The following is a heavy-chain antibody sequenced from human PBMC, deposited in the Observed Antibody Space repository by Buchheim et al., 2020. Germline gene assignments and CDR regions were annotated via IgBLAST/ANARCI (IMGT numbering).Heavy chain of an antibody. J-gene: IGHJ6*02. CDR2: INPNSGGT. Sequence: QVQLVQSGSELKKPGASVKVSCKASGYTFTSYAMNWVRQAPGQGLEWMGWINPNSGGTNYAQKFQGRVTMTRDTSISTAYMELSRLRSDDTAVYYCARDRDCTGGVCYDYYGMDVWGQGTT. CDR3: ARDRDCTGGVCYDYYGMDV. CDR1: GYTFTSYA. D-gene: IGHD2-8*02. V-gene: IGHV1-2*02.